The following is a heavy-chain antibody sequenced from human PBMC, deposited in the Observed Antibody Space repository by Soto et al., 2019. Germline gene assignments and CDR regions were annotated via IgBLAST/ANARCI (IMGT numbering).Heavy chain of an antibody. D-gene: IGHD1-26*01. CDR2: VRSDGDTT. CDR1: GFTFSRYG. Sequence: EVQVLESGGGLVQPGGSLRLSCAASGFTFSRYGMNWVRQAPGKGLEWVSGVRSDGDTTYNADSVKGRFTVSRDNFKNTVDLQMNSLRVEDTAEYYCAKGKGVGATPDGANCWGQGTLVTVSS. V-gene: IGHV3-23*01. CDR3: AKGKGVGATPDGANC. J-gene: IGHJ4*02.